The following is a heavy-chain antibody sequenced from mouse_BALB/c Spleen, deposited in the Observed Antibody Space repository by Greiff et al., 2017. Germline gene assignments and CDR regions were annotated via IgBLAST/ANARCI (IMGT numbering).Heavy chain of an antibody. CDR1: GYTFTSYW. V-gene: IGHV1-7*01. D-gene: IGHD1-1*01. Sequence: VQLVESGAELAKPGASVKMSCKASGYTFTSYWMHWVKQRPGQGLEWIGYINPSTGYTEYNQKFKDKATLTADKSSSTAYMQLSSLTSEDSAVYYCARRGAYYYGSTDAWFAYWGQGTLVTVSA. CDR2: INPSTGYT. J-gene: IGHJ3*01. CDR3: ARRGAYYYGSTDAWFAY.